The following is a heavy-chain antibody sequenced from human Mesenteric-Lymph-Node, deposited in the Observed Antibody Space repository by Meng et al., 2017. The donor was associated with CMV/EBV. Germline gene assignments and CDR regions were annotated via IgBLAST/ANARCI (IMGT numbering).Heavy chain of an antibody. Sequence: GGSLRLSCAASGFTFSINWMHWVRQAPGKGLVWVSRINRDGSSTNYADSVKGRFTISRDNAKNTLYLQMNSLRAEDTAVYYCARGSRGWSTPVDSWGQGTLVTVSS. D-gene: IGHD6-19*01. J-gene: IGHJ4*02. CDR2: INRDGSST. V-gene: IGHV3-74*01. CDR3: ARGSRGWSTPVDS. CDR1: GFTFSINW.